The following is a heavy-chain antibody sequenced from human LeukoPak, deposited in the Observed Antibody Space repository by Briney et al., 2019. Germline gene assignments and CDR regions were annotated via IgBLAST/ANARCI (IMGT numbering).Heavy chain of an antibody. V-gene: IGHV3-21*01. Sequence: GGSLRLSCAASGFTFSSYSMNWVRQAPGKGLEWVSSISSSSSYIYYADSVKGRFTISRDNAKNSLYLQMNSLRAEDTAVYYCARAVKDILTGYYQYHHYMDVWGKGTTVTISS. CDR2: ISSSSSYI. CDR3: ARAVKDILTGYYQYHHYMDV. J-gene: IGHJ6*03. CDR1: GFTFSSYS. D-gene: IGHD3-9*01.